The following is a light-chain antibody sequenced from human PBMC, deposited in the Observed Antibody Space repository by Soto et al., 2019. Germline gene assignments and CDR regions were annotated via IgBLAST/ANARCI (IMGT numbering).Light chain of an antibody. CDR2: GAS. CDR1: QSVSSNY. V-gene: IGKV3-20*01. J-gene: IGKJ1*01. CDR3: QHYGSSPET. Sequence: EIELTQSPGTLSLSPGERATLSCRASQSVSSNYLAWYQQKPGQAPRLLIYGASSRATGIPDRFSGSGSGTDFTLTISRLEPEDFAVYYCQHYGSSPETFGQGTKVEIK.